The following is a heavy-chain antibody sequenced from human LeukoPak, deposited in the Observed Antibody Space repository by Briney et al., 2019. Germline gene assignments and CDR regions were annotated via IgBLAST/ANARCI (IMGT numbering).Heavy chain of an antibody. V-gene: IGHV4-4*07. CDR1: GGSISSYY. CDR3: AREQAYCSSTSCYLVKGAFDI. D-gene: IGHD2-2*01. Sequence: PSETLSLTCTVSGGSISSYYWSWIRQPAGKGLEWIGRIYTSGSTNYNPSLKSRVTMSVDTSKNQFSLKLSSVTAADTAVYYCAREQAYCSSTSCYLVKGAFDIWGQGTIVTVSS. CDR2: IYTSGST. J-gene: IGHJ3*02.